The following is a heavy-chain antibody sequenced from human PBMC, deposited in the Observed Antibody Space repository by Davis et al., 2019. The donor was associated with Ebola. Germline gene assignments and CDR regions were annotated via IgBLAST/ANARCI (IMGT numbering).Heavy chain of an antibody. Sequence: ASVKVSCKASGYTFTGYYMHWVRQAPGQGLEWMGWINPNSGGTNYAQKFQGRVTMTRGTSISTAYMELSRLRSDDTAVYYCARVGYDFWSGYFPNWFDPWGQGTLVTVSS. J-gene: IGHJ5*02. CDR2: INPNSGGT. CDR3: ARVGYDFWSGYFPNWFDP. D-gene: IGHD3-3*01. CDR1: GYTFTGYY. V-gene: IGHV1-2*02.